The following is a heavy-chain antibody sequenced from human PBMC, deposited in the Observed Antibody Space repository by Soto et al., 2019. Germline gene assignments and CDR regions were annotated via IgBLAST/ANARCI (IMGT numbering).Heavy chain of an antibody. CDR1: GFTFSSYS. V-gene: IGHV3-48*02. Sequence: SLRLSCAASGFTFSSYSMDWVRQAPGRGLEWVSYIKSSSSTIYYADSVEGRFTISRDNARNILYLQMNSLRDEDTAVYYCAREYGIYFDCWGPGTLVTVSS. CDR3: AREYGIYFDC. J-gene: IGHJ4*02. CDR2: IKSSSSTI. D-gene: IGHD2-8*01.